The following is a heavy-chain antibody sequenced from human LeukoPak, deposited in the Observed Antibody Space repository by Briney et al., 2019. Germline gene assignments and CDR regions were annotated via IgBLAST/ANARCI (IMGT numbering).Heavy chain of an antibody. CDR1: GFTFSSYA. D-gene: IGHD1-26*01. CDR2: ISGSGGSA. J-gene: IGHJ4*02. Sequence: GGSLRLSCAASGFTFSSYAMSWVRQAPGKGLEWVSAISGSGGSAYYADSVKGRFTISRDNSKNTLYLQMNSLKTEDTAVYYCTTDLWWELLQEVYYFDYWGQGTLVTVSS. CDR3: TTDLWWELLQEVYYFDY. V-gene: IGHV3-23*01.